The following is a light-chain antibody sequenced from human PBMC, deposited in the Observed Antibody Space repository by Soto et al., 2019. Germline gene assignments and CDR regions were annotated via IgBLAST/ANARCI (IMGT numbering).Light chain of an antibody. Sequence: EIVLTQSPGTLSLSPGERATLSCRAIQSVSSSYLAWYQQKPGQAPRLLIYGASSRATGIPDRFSGNGSGTDFTLTISRLEPEDFAVYYCQQNGSSPYTFGQGTKLEIK. CDR1: QSVSSSY. CDR2: GAS. CDR3: QQNGSSPYT. V-gene: IGKV3-20*01. J-gene: IGKJ2*01.